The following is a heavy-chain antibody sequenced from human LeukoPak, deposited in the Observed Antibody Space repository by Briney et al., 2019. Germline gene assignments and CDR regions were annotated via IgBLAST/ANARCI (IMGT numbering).Heavy chain of an antibody. J-gene: IGHJ4*02. V-gene: IGHV3-23*01. CDR3: ATSKGSGWYQVSDY. D-gene: IGHD6-19*01. Sequence: QPGGSLRLSCAASGFTFSSYATSWVRQAPGKGLEWVSAISGSGGSTYYADSVKGRFTISRDNSKNTLYLQMNSLRAEDTAVYYCATSKGSGWYQVSDYWGQGTLVTVSS. CDR1: GFTFSSYA. CDR2: ISGSGGST.